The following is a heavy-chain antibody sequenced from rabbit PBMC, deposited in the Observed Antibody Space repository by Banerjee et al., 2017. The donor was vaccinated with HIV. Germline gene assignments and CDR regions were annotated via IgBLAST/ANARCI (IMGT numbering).Heavy chain of an antibody. J-gene: IGHJ6*01. CDR2: IYTGDGNT. V-gene: IGHV1S45*01. D-gene: IGHD2-1*01. CDR3: ARGAGHADYGDASL. CDR1: GFTLSNYW. Sequence: EESGGDLVQPEGSLTLTCKASGFTLSNYWICWVRQAPGKGLEWIACIYTGDGNTHYASWAKGRFTISKTSSTVDLKMTSLTAADTATYFCARGAGHADYGDASLWGPGTLVTVS.